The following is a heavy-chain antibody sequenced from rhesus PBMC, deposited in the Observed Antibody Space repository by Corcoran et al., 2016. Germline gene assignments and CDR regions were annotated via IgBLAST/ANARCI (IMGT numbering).Heavy chain of an antibody. Sequence: QLQESGPGLVKPSETLSLTCAVSGGSVSSYWWSWIRQPPGKGLEWIGEINGNSGSTNYNPSLKSRVTISKDASKNQFSLKLSPVTAADTAVYYCARVPPKYNIWTGYYTDDYWGQGVWSPSPQ. CDR3: ARVPPKYNIWTGYYTDDY. J-gene: IGHJ4*01. CDR2: INGNSGST. D-gene: IGHD3-3*01. V-gene: IGHV4-80*01. CDR1: GGSVSSYW.